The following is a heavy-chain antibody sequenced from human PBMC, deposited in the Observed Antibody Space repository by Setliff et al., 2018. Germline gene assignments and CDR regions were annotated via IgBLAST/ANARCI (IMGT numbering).Heavy chain of an antibody. D-gene: IGHD2-2*01. CDR3: VRGSGPRVVVAMPFDY. CDR1: GATFSSYG. J-gene: IGHJ4*02. Sequence: ASVKVSCKASGATFSSYGISWVRQAPGQGLEWMGGTIPMFGTTEYAQKFQGRLTIITDESTNTAFMQLSSLRSDDTAVYYCVRGSGPRVVVAMPFDYWGQGTPVTVSS. CDR2: TIPMFGTT. V-gene: IGHV1-69*05.